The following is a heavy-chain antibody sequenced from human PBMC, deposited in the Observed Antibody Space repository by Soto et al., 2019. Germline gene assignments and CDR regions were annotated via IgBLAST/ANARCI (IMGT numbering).Heavy chain of an antibody. Sequence: GESLKISCTGFGYTFTTFWISWVRQMPGRGLEWMGRIDPRDSYTNYSPSFQGHVAISGDKSISTVYLQWASLKASDTAMYYCARLYCSSSTCDSWFDPWGQGTLVTVSS. CDR3: ARLYCSSSTCDSWFDP. D-gene: IGHD2-2*01. J-gene: IGHJ5*02. CDR1: GYTFTTFW. CDR2: IDPRDSYT. V-gene: IGHV5-10-1*01.